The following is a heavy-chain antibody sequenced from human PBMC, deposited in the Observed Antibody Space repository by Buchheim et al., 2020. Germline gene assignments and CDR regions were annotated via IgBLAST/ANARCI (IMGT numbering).Heavy chain of an antibody. Sequence: QVQLQESGPGLVKPSGTLSLTCAVSGGSIISSNWWSWVRQPPGKGLEWIGEIYHSVSPNYNPSLKSRVTISVDKSKNQFSLTLSSVTAADTAVYYCARATWFGRLAWGVVTPILDYWGQGTL. J-gene: IGHJ4*02. CDR3: ARATWFGRLAWGVVTPILDY. D-gene: IGHD2-21*02. CDR2: IYHSVSP. CDR1: GGSIISSNW. V-gene: IGHV4-4*02.